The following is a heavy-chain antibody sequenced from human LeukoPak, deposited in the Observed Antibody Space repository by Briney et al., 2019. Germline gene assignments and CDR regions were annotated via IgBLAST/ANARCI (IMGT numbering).Heavy chain of an antibody. CDR3: ARSSYYYAADASDI. Sequence: KASETLSLTRTVSGGSISSYYWSWIRQPAGKGLEWIGRIYTSGSTNYNPSLKSRVTISVDTSKNQFSLKLSSVTAADTAVYYCARSSYYYAADASDIWGQGTIVTVSS. CDR2: IYTSGST. J-gene: IGHJ3*02. D-gene: IGHD3-10*01. V-gene: IGHV4-4*07. CDR1: GGSISSYY.